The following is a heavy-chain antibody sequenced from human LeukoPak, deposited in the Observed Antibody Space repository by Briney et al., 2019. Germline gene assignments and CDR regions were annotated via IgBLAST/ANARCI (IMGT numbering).Heavy chain of an antibody. Sequence: RGESLKISCKGSGYSFTSYWIGWVRQMPGKGLEWMGIIYPGDSDTRYSPSFQGQVTISADKSISTAYLQWSSLKASDTATYYCARHWGDYVWGSYRPYAFDIWGQGTMVTVSS. CDR2: IYPGDSDT. CDR1: GYSFTSYW. CDR3: ARHWGDYVWGSYRPYAFDI. D-gene: IGHD3-16*02. J-gene: IGHJ3*02. V-gene: IGHV5-51*01.